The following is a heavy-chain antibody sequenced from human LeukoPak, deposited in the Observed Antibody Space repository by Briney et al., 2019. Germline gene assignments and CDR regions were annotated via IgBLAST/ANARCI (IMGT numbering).Heavy chain of an antibody. Sequence: GESLKISCKGSGYSFTSYWIGWVRQMPGKGLDWMGIIYPGDSDTRYSPSFQGQVTISADKSISTAYLQWSSLKASDTAMYYCARHRPYCSGGSCYADVWGKGTTVTVSS. CDR1: GYSFTSYW. D-gene: IGHD2-15*01. CDR3: ARHRPYCSGGSCYADV. J-gene: IGHJ6*04. CDR2: IYPGDSDT. V-gene: IGHV5-51*01.